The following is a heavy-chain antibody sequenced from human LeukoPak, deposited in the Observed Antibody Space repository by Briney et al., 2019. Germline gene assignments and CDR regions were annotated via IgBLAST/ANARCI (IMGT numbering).Heavy chain of an antibody. D-gene: IGHD3-22*01. J-gene: IGHJ3*02. Sequence: GGSLRLSCAASGFTFSDYYMRWIRQAPGEGLGSVSYISSSSPYTNYADSVKGRFTISRDNAKNSLYLQMNSLRVEDTAVYYCARVSSYDSSGYYATGPDDAFDIWGQGTMVTVSS. CDR2: ISSSSPYT. V-gene: IGHV3-11*05. CDR3: ARVSSYDSSGYYATGPDDAFDI. CDR1: GFTFSDYY.